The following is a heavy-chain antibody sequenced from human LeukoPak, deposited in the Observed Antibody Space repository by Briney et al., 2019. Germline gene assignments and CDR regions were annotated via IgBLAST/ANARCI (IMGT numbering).Heavy chain of an antibody. V-gene: IGHV1-69*05. CDR2: IIPIFGTA. CDR3: ARVRGDTAPYYFDY. J-gene: IGHJ4*02. D-gene: IGHD5-18*01. Sequence: SLTYSGRQAGGTHSSHAISWVRQTPGQGLEWMGRIIPIFGTANYAQKFRGRVTITTDKSTSTGYMELSSLRSEDAVVYYGARVRGDTAPYYFDYWGQGSLVAVSS. CDR1: GGTHSSHA.